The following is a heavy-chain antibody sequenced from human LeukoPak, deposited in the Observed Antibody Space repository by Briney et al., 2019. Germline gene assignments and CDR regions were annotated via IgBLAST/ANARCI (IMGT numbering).Heavy chain of an antibody. J-gene: IGHJ5*02. V-gene: IGHV4-61*02. CDR1: GGSISSGSYY. Sequence: SETLSLTCTVSGGSISSGSYYWSWIRQPAGKGLEWIGRIYTSGSTNYNPSLKSRVTISVDTSKNQFSLKLSSVTAADTAVYCCARSTPTDLPSNWFDPWGQGTLVTVSS. CDR2: IYTSGST. CDR3: ARSTPTDLPSNWFDP.